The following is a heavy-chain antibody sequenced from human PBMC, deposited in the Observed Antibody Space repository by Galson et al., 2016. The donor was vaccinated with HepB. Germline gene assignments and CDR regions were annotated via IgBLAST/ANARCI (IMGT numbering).Heavy chain of an antibody. J-gene: IGHJ6*02. CDR2: ISYDGSNK. CDR3: ARGRWIMDV. D-gene: IGHD5-12*01. V-gene: IGHV3-30*03. CDR1: GFTFSSYG. Sequence: SLRLSCAASGFTFSSYGMHWVRQAPGKGLEWVAVISYDGSNKYYADSVKGRFTISRDNSYNMLYLQMNSLRAEDTAVYYCARGRWIMDVWGQGTTVTVPS.